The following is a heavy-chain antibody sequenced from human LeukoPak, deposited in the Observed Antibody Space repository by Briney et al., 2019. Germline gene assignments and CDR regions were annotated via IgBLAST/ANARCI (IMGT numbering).Heavy chain of an antibody. Sequence: GGSLRLSCAASGFTFDDYTMHWVWQAPGKGLEWVSGISWNSDKKGYADSVKGRFTVSRDNAKNSLYLQMNSLRAEDTALYYCARPVTPWDYSYYYGLDVWGQGTTVTVSS. CDR1: GFTFDDYT. D-gene: IGHD7-27*01. CDR3: ARPVTPWDYSYYYGLDV. CDR2: ISWNSDKK. V-gene: IGHV3-9*01. J-gene: IGHJ6*02.